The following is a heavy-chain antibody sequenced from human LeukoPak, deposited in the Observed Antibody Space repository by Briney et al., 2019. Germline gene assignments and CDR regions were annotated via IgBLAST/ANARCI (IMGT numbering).Heavy chain of an antibody. CDR1: GYRFTSYW. D-gene: IGHD3-16*02. V-gene: IGHV5-51*01. CDR3: ARKGDLSLLGVAPSLVLGAFDI. J-gene: IGHJ3*02. CDR2: NYPGDSDT. Sequence: PGGSLKISFKGSGYRFTSYWIGWVRPMPGKGLEWMGINYPGDSDTRYSPSFQGQVTISADKSISTAYLQWSSLKASDTDIYYCARKGDLSLLGVAPSLVLGAFDIWGQGTMVTVSS.